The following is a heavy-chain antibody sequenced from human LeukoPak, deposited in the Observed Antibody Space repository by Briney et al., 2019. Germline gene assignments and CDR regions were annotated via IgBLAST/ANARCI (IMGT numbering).Heavy chain of an antibody. Sequence: SETLSLTCAVYGGSFSGYYWSWIRQPPGKGLEWIGEINHSGSTNYNPSLKSRVTISVDTSKNQFSLKLSSVTAADTAVYYCARLPYDILTRFDPWSQGTLVTVSS. V-gene: IGHV4-34*01. CDR2: INHSGST. CDR1: GGSFSGYY. J-gene: IGHJ5*02. CDR3: ARLPYDILTRFDP. D-gene: IGHD3-9*01.